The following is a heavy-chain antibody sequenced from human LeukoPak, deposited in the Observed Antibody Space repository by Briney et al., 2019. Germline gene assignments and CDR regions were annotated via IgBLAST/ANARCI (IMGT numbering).Heavy chain of an antibody. D-gene: IGHD4-23*01. J-gene: IGHJ3*02. CDR3: AAAGDYGGNPGQNDAFDI. CDR1: GGSISSYY. CDR2: IYYSGST. Sequence: SETLSLTCTVSGGSISSYYWSWIRQPPGKGLEWIGYIYYSGSTNYNPSLKSRVTISVDTSKNQFSQKLSSVTAADTAVYYCAAAGDYGGNPGQNDAFDIWGQGTMVTVSS. V-gene: IGHV4-59*08.